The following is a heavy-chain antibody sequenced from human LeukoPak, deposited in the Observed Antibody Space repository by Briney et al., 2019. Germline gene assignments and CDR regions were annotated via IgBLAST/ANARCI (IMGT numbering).Heavy chain of an antibody. CDR3: ARIRASFSGELPVDY. D-gene: IGHD1-26*01. CDR2: IYYSGST. J-gene: IGHJ4*02. Sequence: SETLSLTCTVSGGSISSYYWSWIRQPPGKGLEWIGYIYYSGSTNYNPSLKSRVTISVDTSKNQFSLKLSSVTAADTAVYYCARIRASFSGELPVDYWGQGTLVTVSS. V-gene: IGHV4-59*01. CDR1: GGSISSYY.